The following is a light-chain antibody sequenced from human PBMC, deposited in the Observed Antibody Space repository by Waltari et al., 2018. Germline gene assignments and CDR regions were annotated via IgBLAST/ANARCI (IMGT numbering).Light chain of an antibody. CDR3: SSYTSTNTWM. J-gene: IGLJ3*02. CDR2: DVN. CDR1: SRDVGGYNY. Sequence: QSALTQPASVSGSPGQSITISCTGTSRDVGGYNYVTWYQQHPGKAPKLMLFDVNRRPSGVSNRFSGAKSGNTASLTISGLQAEDEAEYHCSSYTSTNTWMFGGGTKLTVL. V-gene: IGLV2-14*03.